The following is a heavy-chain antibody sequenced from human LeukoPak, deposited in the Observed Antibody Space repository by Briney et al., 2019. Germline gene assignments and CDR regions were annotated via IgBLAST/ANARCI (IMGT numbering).Heavy chain of an antibody. Sequence: GGSLRLSCVASGFTFTKRAMSWIRQAPGKGLEWVAIITATGDTAYYADSVKGRFTISRDNAKNSLYLQMNSLRAEDTAVYYCARDYSPPDFWSGYYTGFDYWGQGTLVTVSP. V-gene: IGHV3-23*01. CDR2: ITATGDTA. CDR1: GFTFTKRA. CDR3: ARDYSPPDFWSGYYTGFDY. D-gene: IGHD3-3*01. J-gene: IGHJ4*02.